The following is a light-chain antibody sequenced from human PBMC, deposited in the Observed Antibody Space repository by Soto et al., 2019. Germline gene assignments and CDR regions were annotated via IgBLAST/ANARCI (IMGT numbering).Light chain of an antibody. V-gene: IGKV1-5*03. CDR2: LSS. J-gene: IGKJ2*01. Sequence: DIPMTQSPSTLSASVGDRVTVTCRASQEIGSFLAWYQQKPGKAPKLLIYLSSRLESGVPSRFSVSGSGTEFTLTNSGLQPDDFATYFCQQYNSHSFYTFGQGTKLEI. CDR3: QQYNSHSFYT. CDR1: QEIGSF.